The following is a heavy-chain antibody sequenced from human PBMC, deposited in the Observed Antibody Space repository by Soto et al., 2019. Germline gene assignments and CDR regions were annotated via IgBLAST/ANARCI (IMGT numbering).Heavy chain of an antibody. CDR2: TRNKANSYTT. V-gene: IGHV3-72*01. CDR3: ARFADPNDYGDYDAFDI. Sequence: EVQLVESGGGLVQPGGSLRLSCAASGFTFSDHYMDWVRQAPGKGLEWVGRTRNKANSYTTEYAASVKGRFTISRDDSKNSLYLQMNSLKTEDTAVYYCARFADPNDYGDYDAFDIWGQGTMVTVSS. CDR1: GFTFSDHY. D-gene: IGHD4-17*01. J-gene: IGHJ3*02.